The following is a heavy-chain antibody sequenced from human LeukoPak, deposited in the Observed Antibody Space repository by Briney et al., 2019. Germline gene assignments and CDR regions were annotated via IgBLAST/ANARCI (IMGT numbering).Heavy chain of an antibody. D-gene: IGHD6-13*01. V-gene: IGHV3-21*04. CDR2: ISSSGSTI. CDR1: GFTFSSYS. CDR3: AREKQLGYYFDY. J-gene: IGHJ4*02. Sequence: GGSLRLSCAASGFTFSSYSMNWVRQAPGKGLEWVSSISSSGSTIYYADSVKGRFTISRDNAKNSLYLQMNSLRAEDTAVYYCAREKQLGYYFDYWGQGTLVTVSS.